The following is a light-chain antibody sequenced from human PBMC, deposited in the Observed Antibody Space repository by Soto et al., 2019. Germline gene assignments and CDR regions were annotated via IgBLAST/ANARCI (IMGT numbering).Light chain of an antibody. CDR1: NGISSW. CDR3: RHPTSLPPT. J-gene: IGKJ1*01. Sequence: SAVCAAGEERGTSRCRASNGISSWLAWYQQKPGKAHKLLIYAASSLQSGVPSRFIGSGSGTDSTLTISLRHPADSPTHYFRHPTSLPPTFAQGTKVDIK. V-gene: IGKV1-12*01. CDR2: AAS.